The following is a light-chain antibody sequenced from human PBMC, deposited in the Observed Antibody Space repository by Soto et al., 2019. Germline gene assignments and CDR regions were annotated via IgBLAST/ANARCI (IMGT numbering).Light chain of an antibody. CDR3: QQYANSPPT. Sequence: EIVLTQSPGTLSLSPGERATLSCRARQSVSSRYLAWDQQKPGQAPRLLIYGASSMATGITDRFSGSGSGTDFTLTISRLEAEDVAVYYCQQYANSPPTFGQGTKVEIK. V-gene: IGKV3-20*01. CDR1: QSVSSRY. J-gene: IGKJ1*01. CDR2: GAS.